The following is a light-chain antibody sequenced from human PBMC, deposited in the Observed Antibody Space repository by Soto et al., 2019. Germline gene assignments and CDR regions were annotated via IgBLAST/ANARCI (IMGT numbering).Light chain of an antibody. CDR2: GAS. CDR3: QQYYELPPMT. J-gene: IGKJ1*01. CDR1: ETVATN. V-gene: IGKV3-15*01. Sequence: VMTQSPATLSVSPGERATLSCWASETVATNLAWYQQKPGQAPRLLISGASTRAAGISDRSRGSGSGTEFTLHISSLRSEDSAIYDCQQYYELPPMTLGQGTQVEI.